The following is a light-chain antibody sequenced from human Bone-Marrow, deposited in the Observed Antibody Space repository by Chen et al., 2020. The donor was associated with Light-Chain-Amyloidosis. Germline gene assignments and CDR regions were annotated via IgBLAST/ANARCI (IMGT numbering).Light chain of an antibody. CDR3: HEYNDWPGA. V-gene: IGKV3-15*01. CDR1: QAIGTN. CDR2: AAS. J-gene: IGKJ1*01. Sequence: EIVVAQSPATLSVSPGERVTLSCRAGQAIGTNLAWYQQKPGQSPRLLIYAASTRVTGIPARFGDGDSETEFTLISASLQSDEFSVYDCHEYNDWPGAFGQRSNVDI.